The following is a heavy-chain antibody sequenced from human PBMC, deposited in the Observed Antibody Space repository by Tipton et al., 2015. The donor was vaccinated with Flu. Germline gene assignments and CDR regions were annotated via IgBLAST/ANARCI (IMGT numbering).Heavy chain of an antibody. V-gene: IGHV4-59*01. J-gene: IGHJ4*02. Sequence: LRLSYTVSGGSISSYYWSWIRQPPGKGLEWIGYIYYSGSTNYNPSLKSRVTISVDTSKNQFSLKLSSVTAADTAVYYCAEGYCSGGSCYLSYWGQGTLVTVSS. CDR2: IYYSGST. D-gene: IGHD2-15*01. CDR1: GGSISSYY. CDR3: AEGYCSGGSCYLSY.